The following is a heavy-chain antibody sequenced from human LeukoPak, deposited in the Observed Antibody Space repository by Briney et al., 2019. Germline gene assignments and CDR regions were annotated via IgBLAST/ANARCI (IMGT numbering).Heavy chain of an antibody. V-gene: IGHV2-5*02. CDR1: ELSLTTRAVG. J-gene: IGHJ4*02. CDR2: IYWDDDK. CDR3: THRVRGSGSPHF. Sequence: SSPTLVKTTQTLTLTCTFSELSLTTRAVGVGWIRQPPGKTLEWLALIYWDDDKRYSPSLKIRLTITKDTSKSQVVLTITNMDPVDTATYYCTHRVRGSGSPHFWGQGTLVTVSS. D-gene: IGHD3-10*01.